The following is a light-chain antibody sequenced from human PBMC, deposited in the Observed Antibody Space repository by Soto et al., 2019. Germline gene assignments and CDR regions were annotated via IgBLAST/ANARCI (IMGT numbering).Light chain of an antibody. CDR2: STD. Sequence: QAVVTQEPSLSVSPGGRVTLTCGLSSGSVSTSSSPSWYHQTPGQTPRTLIYSTDLRSSGVPDRFSGSILGNKAALTITGAQADDESTYYCVLYMGSGIWFFGGGTKLTVL. V-gene: IGLV8-61*01. J-gene: IGLJ2*01. CDR3: VLYMGSGIWF. CDR1: SGSVSTSSS.